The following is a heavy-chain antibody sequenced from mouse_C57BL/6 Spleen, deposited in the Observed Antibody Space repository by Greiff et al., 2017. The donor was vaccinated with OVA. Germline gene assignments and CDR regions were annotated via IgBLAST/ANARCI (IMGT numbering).Heavy chain of an antibody. CDR2: ISSGGSYT. J-gene: IGHJ3*01. D-gene: IGHD1-1*01. Sequence: EVKLVESGGDLVKPGGSLKLSCAASGFTFSSYGMSWVRQTPDKRLEWVATISSGGSYTYYPDSVKGRFTISRDNAKNTLYLQMSSLKSEDTAMYYCARHRDYGSSPEWFAYWGQGTLVTVSA. CDR1: GFTFSSYG. CDR3: ARHRDYGSSPEWFAY. V-gene: IGHV5-6*01.